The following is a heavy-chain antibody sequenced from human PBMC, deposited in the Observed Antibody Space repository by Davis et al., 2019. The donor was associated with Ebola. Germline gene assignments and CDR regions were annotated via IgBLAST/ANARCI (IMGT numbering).Heavy chain of an antibody. D-gene: IGHD1-7*01. CDR1: GFTFSSYS. V-gene: IGHV3-48*01. J-gene: IGHJ6*04. Sequence: GESLKISCAASGFTFSSYSMNWVRQAPGKGLEWVSYISSSSSTIYYADSVKGRFTISRDNAKNSLYLQMNSLRAEDTAVYYCANLAITGTTSGMDVWGKGTTVTVSS. CDR3: ANLAITGTTSGMDV. CDR2: ISSSSSTI.